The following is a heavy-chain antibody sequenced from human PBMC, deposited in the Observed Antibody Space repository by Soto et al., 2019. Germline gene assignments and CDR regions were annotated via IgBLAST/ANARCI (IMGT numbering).Heavy chain of an antibody. V-gene: IGHV3-23*01. CDR2: ISGSGGST. CDR1: GFTFSSYA. J-gene: IGHJ4*02. CDR3: AKVLIVVVPAAIGY. D-gene: IGHD2-2*01. Sequence: EVQLLESGGGLVQPGGSLGLSCAASGFTFSSYAMSWVRQAPGKGLEWVSAISGSGGSTFYADSVKGRFTISRDNSKNTLYLQMNSLRAEDTAVYYCAKVLIVVVPAAIGYWGQGTLVTVSS.